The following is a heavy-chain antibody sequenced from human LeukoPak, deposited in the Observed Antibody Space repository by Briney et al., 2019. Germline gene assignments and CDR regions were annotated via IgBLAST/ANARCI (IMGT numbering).Heavy chain of an antibody. CDR2: IYSGGST. D-gene: IGHD2-2*01. Sequence: GESLRLSCAASGFTVSSNYMSWVRQAPGKGLEWVSVIYSGGSTYYADSVKGRFTISRDNSKNTLYLQMNSLRAEDTAVYYCARGEYQLPQGNWGQGTLVTVSS. V-gene: IGHV3-66*02. J-gene: IGHJ4*02. CDR3: ARGEYQLPQGN. CDR1: GFTVSSNY.